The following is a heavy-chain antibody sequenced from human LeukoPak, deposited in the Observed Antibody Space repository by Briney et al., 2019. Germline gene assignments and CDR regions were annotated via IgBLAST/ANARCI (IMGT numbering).Heavy chain of an antibody. V-gene: IGHV3-74*01. CDR1: GFTFSSYS. D-gene: IGHD3/OR15-3a*01. CDR3: VLDLFSSFAFDI. Sequence: SGGSLRLSCAASGFTFSSYSMNWVRQAPGKGLLWVSRINSDGSSIYYADSVKGRFTTSRDNAKNALHLQMNSLTAEDTAVYYCVLDLFSSFAFDIWGQGTMVTASS. J-gene: IGHJ3*02. CDR2: INSDGSSI.